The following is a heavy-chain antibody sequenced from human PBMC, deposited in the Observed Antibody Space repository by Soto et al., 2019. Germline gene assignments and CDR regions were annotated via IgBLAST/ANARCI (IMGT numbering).Heavy chain of an antibody. CDR1: GFTVSSNY. V-gene: IGHV3-66*01. Sequence: EVQLVESGGGLVQPGGSLRLSCAASGFTVSSNYMSCVRQAPGKGLEWVSVIYSGGSTYYADSVKGRFTISRDNSKNTLYLQMNSLRAEDTAVYYCARDPLSGYDDYWGQGTLVTVSS. CDR3: ARDPLSGYDDY. D-gene: IGHD5-12*01. J-gene: IGHJ4*02. CDR2: IYSGGST.